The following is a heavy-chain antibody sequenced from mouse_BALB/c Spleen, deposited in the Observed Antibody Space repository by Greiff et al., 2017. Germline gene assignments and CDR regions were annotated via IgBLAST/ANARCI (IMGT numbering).Heavy chain of an antibody. CDR3: ARSPTGRGHDY. CDR2: INPSTGYT. V-gene: IGHV1-7*01. Sequence: VQLKQSGAELAKPGASVKMSCKASGYTFTSYWMHWVKQRPGQGLEWIGYINPSTGYTEYNQKFKDKATLTAEKSSSTAYMQLSSLTSEDSAVYYCARSPTGRGHDYWGQGTTLTVSS. J-gene: IGHJ2*01. CDR1: GYTFTSYW. D-gene: IGHD4-1*02.